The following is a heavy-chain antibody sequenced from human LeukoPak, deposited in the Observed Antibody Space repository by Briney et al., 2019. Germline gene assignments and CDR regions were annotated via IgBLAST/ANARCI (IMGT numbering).Heavy chain of an antibody. J-gene: IGHJ4*02. CDR2: INPNNGCP. CDR3: ASMQLVIGPRVDDF. Sequence: GASVNVSCKASVYTFTDYYIHWVRQAPGQGLEWRGGINPNNGCPNYAQTFHGRVTMTRDTSISTAYLELSGLTYDDTAVYYCASMQLVIGPRVDDFWGQGALVTVSS. CDR1: VYTFTDYY. D-gene: IGHD1-1*01. V-gene: IGHV1-2*02.